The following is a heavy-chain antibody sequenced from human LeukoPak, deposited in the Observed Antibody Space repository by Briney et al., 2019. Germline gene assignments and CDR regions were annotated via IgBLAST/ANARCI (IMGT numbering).Heavy chain of an antibody. D-gene: IGHD3-22*01. V-gene: IGHV3-13*01. CDR1: GFTFSSYD. CDR2: IGTAGDT. Sequence: GGSLRLSCAASGFTFSSYDMHWVRQATGKGLEWVSAIGTAGDTYYPGSVKGRFTISRENAKNSLYLQMNSLRAGDTAVYYCAREDYDSSGDPYFDYWGQGTLVTVSS. J-gene: IGHJ4*02. CDR3: AREDYDSSGDPYFDY.